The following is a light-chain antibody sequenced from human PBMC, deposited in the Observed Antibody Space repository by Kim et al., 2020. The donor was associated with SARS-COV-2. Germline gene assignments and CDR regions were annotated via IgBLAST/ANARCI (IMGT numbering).Light chain of an antibody. J-gene: IGKJ4*01. V-gene: IGKV3-11*01. CDR1: HDIGIY. CDR3: QQRGNWPPALT. CDR2: DAS. Sequence: PGEGATPSCRASHDIGIYLAWYQPTPGQAPRLLVYDASIRATGIPDRFSGSGSGTDFTLTIGSLEPRDFAIYYWQQRGNWPPALTFGGGTKVDIK.